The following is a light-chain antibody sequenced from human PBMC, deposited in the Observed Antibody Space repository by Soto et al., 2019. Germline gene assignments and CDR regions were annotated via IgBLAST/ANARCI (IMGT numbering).Light chain of an antibody. J-gene: IGKJ1*01. V-gene: IGKV1-5*01. CDR1: QTISSW. Sequence: DIQMTQSPSTLSGSVGDRVTITCRASQTISSWLAWYQQKPGKDPKLLIHDDSTLESGIPSRFSGSGSGTEFTLTISSLQPDDFATYYCQQYNSYWTFGQGTKVDIK. CDR2: DDS. CDR3: QQYNSYWT.